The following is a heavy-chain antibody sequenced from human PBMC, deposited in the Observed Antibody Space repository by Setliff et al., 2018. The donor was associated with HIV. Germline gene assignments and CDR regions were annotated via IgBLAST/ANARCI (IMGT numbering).Heavy chain of an antibody. J-gene: IGHJ4*02. CDR1: GGSISSSSYY. CDR3: AMSGHPWGNYYFDF. CDR2: IYTSGST. V-gene: IGHV4-61*02. D-gene: IGHD7-27*01. Sequence: SETLSLTCTVSGGSISSSSYYWSWIRQPAGKGLEWIGRIYTSGSTNYNPSLKSRVTMSVDTSKNQFSLKLSSVTAADTAVYYCAMSGHPWGNYYFDFWGPGTLVTVSS.